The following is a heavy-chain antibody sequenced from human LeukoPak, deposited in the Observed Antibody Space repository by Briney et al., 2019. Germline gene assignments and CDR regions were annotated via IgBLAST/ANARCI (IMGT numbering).Heavy chain of an antibody. V-gene: IGHV3-7*01. CDR1: GFTFSSYW. Sequence: GGSLRLSCSASGFTFSSYWVSWVRQAPGKGLEWVANIKQDGSEKYYVDSVKGRFTISRDNAKNSLYLQMNSLRAEDTAVYYCARSMPSMIVVVISYYFDYWGQGTLVTVSS. J-gene: IGHJ4*02. CDR2: IKQDGSEK. D-gene: IGHD3-22*01. CDR3: ARSMPSMIVVVISYYFDY.